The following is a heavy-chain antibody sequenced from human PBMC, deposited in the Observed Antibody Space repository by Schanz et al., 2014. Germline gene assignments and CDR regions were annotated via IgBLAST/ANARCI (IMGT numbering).Heavy chain of an antibody. CDR3: ARIGGSVFDY. V-gene: IGHV3-23*04. CDR1: GFSVGNKY. Sequence: EVQLVESGGGLVQPGGSLRLSCAASGFSVGNKYMNWVRQAPGKGLEWVSALSEGGGGTHYADSVRGRFTISSDSSKNTLYLQMSSLRADDTAVYYCARIGGSVFDYWAQGTLVTVSS. CDR2: SEGGGGT. D-gene: IGHD3-10*01. J-gene: IGHJ4*02.